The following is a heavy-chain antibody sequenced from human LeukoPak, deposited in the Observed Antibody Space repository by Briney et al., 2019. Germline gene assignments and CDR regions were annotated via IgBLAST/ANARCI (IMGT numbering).Heavy chain of an antibody. J-gene: IGHJ3*02. CDR1: GFTFGDYA. Sequence: GSLRLSCTASGFTFGDYAMSWIRQPPGKGLEWIGEINHSGSTNYNPSLKSRVTISVDTSKNQFSLKLSSVTAADTAVYYCARARLPYRSDAFDIWGQGTMVTVSS. CDR2: INHSGST. CDR3: ARARLPYRSDAFDI. D-gene: IGHD6-13*01. V-gene: IGHV4-34*01.